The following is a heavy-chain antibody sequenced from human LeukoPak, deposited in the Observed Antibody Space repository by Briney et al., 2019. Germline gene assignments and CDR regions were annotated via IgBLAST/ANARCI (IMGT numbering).Heavy chain of an antibody. J-gene: IGHJ5*02. D-gene: IGHD3-10*01. CDR3: ARDGRSIIWSGVPDNWFDP. CDR1: GDTFTTHG. Sequence: ASVKVSCKTSGDTFTTHGIHWVRQAPGQGLELMGWINPGSGYTKYSEKFQGRVTFTRDTDTTPAYSEVNNLRSEDTAVYYCARDGRSIIWSGVPDNWFDPWGQGTLVTVSS. CDR2: INPGSGYT. V-gene: IGHV1-3*01.